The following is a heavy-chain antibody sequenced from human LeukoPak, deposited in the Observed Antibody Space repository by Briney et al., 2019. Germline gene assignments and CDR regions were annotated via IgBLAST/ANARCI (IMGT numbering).Heavy chain of an antibody. CDR3: ARGNDCSGGSCRRNWFDP. D-gene: IGHD2-15*01. V-gene: IGHV1-2*06. CDR1: GYTFTGYY. CDR2: INPNSGGT. J-gene: IGHJ5*02. Sequence: ASVKVSCXASGYTFTGYYMNWVRQARGQGLEWMARINPNSGGTNYAQKFQGRVTMTRNTSISTAYMELSSLRSEDTAVYYCARGNDCSGGSCRRNWFDPWGQGTLVTVSS.